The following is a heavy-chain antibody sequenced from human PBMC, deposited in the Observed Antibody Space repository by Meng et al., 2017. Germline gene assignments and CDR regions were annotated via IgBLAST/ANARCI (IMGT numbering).Heavy chain of an antibody. V-gene: IGHV3-72*01. CDR2: TRNKANSYTT. Sequence: VQLVEAGGGLGQPGGSLRLSCAASGFTFSDHYMDWVRQAPGKGLEWVGRTRNKANSYTTEYAASVKGRFTISRDDSKNSLYLQMNSLKTEDTAVYYCARADTKGDWFDPWGQGTLVTVSS. CDR3: ARADTKGDWFDP. D-gene: IGHD2-8*01. J-gene: IGHJ5*02. CDR1: GFTFSDHY.